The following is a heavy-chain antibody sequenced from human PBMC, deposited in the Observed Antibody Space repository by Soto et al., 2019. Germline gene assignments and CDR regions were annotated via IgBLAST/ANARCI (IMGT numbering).Heavy chain of an antibody. D-gene: IGHD3-10*01. CDR1: GGSFSGYY. CDR3: AREVTMVRGVIIHT. J-gene: IGHJ4*02. CDR2: INHSGST. Sequence: PSETLSLTCAVYGGSFSGYYWSWIRQPPGKGLEWIGEINHSGSTNYNPSLKSRVTISVDTSKNQFSLKLSSVTAADTAVYYCAREVTMVRGVIIHTWGQGTLVTVSS. V-gene: IGHV4-34*01.